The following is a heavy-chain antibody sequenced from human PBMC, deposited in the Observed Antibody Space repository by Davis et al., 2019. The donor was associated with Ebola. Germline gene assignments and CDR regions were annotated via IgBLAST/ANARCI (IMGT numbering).Heavy chain of an antibody. CDR1: GFTFSTYA. V-gene: IGHV3-15*01. Sequence: PGGSLRLSCAGSGFTFSTYAMTWARQAPGKGLEWVGRIKSKSDGGATEYAAPVKGRFTISRDDSKNTLFLQMDSLKTEDTAVYHCTTRTAVTDVHAFDVWGQGTMVAVSP. CDR2: IKSKSDGGAT. D-gene: IGHD6-19*01. CDR3: TTRTAVTDVHAFDV. J-gene: IGHJ3*01.